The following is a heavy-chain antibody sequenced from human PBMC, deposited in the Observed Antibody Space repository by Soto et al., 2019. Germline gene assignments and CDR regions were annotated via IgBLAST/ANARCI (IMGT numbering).Heavy chain of an antibody. CDR1: GYRFTSYW. V-gene: IGHV5-51*01. CDR2: IYPGDSDT. CDR3: ARRSHYYDSSGYYSHLFDY. Sequence: GESLKISCKGSGYRFTSYWIGWVRQMPGKGLEWMGIIYPGDSDTRYSPSFQGQVTISADKSISTAYLQWSSLKASDTAMYYCARRSHYYDSSGYYSHLFDYWGQGTLVTVSS. D-gene: IGHD3-22*01. J-gene: IGHJ4*02.